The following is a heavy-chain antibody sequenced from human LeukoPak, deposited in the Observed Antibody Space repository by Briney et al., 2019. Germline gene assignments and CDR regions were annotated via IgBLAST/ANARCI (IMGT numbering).Heavy chain of an antibody. CDR3: AELGITMIGGV. CDR2: ITATSTSI. J-gene: IGHJ6*04. Sequence: GGSLRLSCAASGFTFTTYSMTWVRQAPGKGLEWVSSITATSTSIYYADSVKGRFTISRDNAENSLYLQMNSLRAEDTAVYYCAELGITMIGGVWGKGTTVTISS. V-gene: IGHV3-21*01. D-gene: IGHD3-10*02. CDR1: GFTFTTYS.